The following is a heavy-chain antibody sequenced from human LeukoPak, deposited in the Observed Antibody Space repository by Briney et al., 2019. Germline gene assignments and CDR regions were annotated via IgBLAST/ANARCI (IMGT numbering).Heavy chain of an antibody. CDR1: GFTFTNYA. CDR2: LRPSGAAT. V-gene: IGHV3-23*01. J-gene: IGHJ3*02. D-gene: IGHD4-11*01. Sequence: RGSLRLSCAASGFTFTNYAMNWVRQAPGEGLEWVSSLRPSGAATNSADSEKGRFTISRDISKNTLYLQMNSLRAEDTAVYYCARRAYSWGAFDIWGQGTMVTVSS. CDR3: ARRAYSWGAFDI.